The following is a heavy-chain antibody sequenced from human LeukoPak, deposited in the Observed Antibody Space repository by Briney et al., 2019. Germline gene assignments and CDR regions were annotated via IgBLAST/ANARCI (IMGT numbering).Heavy chain of an antibody. CDR2: IKPDGSAQ. V-gene: IGHV3-7*01. CDR3: VTTWGAHYWYFDL. CDR1: GFTFSNSW. J-gene: IGHJ2*01. Sequence: PGGSLRLSCAASGFTFSNSWMSWVRQAPGKGLEWVATIKPDGSAQYYVDSVKGRFTISRDNAKNSLYLQMNSLRAEDTAVYYCVTTWGAHYWYFDLWGRGALVTVSS. D-gene: IGHD1-26*01.